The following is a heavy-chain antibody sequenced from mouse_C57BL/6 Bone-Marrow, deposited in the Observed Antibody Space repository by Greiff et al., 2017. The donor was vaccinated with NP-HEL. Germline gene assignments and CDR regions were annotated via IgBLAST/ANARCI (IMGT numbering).Heavy chain of an antibody. CDR3: ARSLALDY. V-gene: IGHV1-4*01. CDR1: GYTFTSYT. Sequence: LVESGAELARPGASVKMSCKASGYTFTSYTMHWVKQRPGQGLEWIGYINPSSGYTKYNQKFKDKATLTADKSSSTAYMQLSSLTSEDSAVYYCARSLALDYWGQGTTLTVSS. J-gene: IGHJ2*01. CDR2: INPSSGYT. D-gene: IGHD6-2*01.